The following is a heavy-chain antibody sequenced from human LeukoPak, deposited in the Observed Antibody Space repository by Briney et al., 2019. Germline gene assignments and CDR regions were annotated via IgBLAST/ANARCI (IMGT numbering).Heavy chain of an antibody. CDR1: GFNFSTYA. V-gene: IGHV3-33*08. Sequence: PGRSLRLSCEASGFNFSTYAMHWVRQAPGKGLEWVAVIWYDGSNKYYADSVKGRFTISRDNSKNTLYLQMNSLRAEDTAVYYCARDGSWAGYYFDYWGQGTLVTVSS. D-gene: IGHD3-10*01. CDR3: ARDGSWAGYYFDY. CDR2: IWYDGSNK. J-gene: IGHJ4*02.